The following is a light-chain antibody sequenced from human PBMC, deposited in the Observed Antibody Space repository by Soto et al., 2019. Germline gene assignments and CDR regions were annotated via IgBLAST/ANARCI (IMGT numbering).Light chain of an antibody. Sequence: VLTQSPGTLSLSPGESATLSCRASQTVSITYLTWYQQKPGQAPRLLIFGASKRATGIPDRFSGSGSGRDVTLTISGLEPEDFEFYYCQQYGSSPLISFGQGTRLEIK. J-gene: IGKJ5*01. CDR2: GAS. CDR3: QQYGSSPLIS. CDR1: QTVSITY. V-gene: IGKV3-20*01.